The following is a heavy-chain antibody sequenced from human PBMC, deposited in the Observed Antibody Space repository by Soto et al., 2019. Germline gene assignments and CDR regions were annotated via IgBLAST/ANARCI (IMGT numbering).Heavy chain of an antibody. CDR1: GYTFTSYG. V-gene: IGHV1-18*01. Sequence: GASVKVSCKASGYTFTSYGFSWVRQATGQGLEWMGWISAYNDNTNYGQKFQGRVTMTTDTSTSTAYMELRSLRSDDTAVYYCARDQRYYYDSSGFYRWDHWGQGTLVTVSS. J-gene: IGHJ4*02. CDR2: ISAYNDNT. CDR3: ARDQRYYYDSSGFYRWDH. D-gene: IGHD3-22*01.